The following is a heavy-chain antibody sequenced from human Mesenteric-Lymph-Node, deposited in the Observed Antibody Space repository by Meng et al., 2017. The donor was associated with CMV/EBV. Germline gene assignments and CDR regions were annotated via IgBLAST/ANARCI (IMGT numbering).Heavy chain of an antibody. CDR1: GFSLSTSGVG. CDR2: IYWDDDK. V-gene: IGHV2-5*02. CDR3: AHSSGIAAAGPFYFDY. D-gene: IGHD6-13*01. J-gene: IGHJ4*02. Sequence: QITFKESGPTLVKATQTLTLTCTFSGFSLSTSGVGVGWIRQPPGKALEWLALIYWDDDKRYSPSLKSRLTITKDTSKNQVVLTMTNMDPVDTATYYCAHSSGIAAAGPFYFDYWGQGTLVTVSS.